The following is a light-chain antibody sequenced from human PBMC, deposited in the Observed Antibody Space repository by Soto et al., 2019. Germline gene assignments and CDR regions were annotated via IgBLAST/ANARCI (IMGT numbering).Light chain of an antibody. CDR1: SSDVGFYNY. V-gene: IGLV2-14*03. CDR2: DVS. J-gene: IGLJ2*01. Sequence: QSALTQPASVSGSPGQSITISCTGTSSDVGFYNYVSWYQQHPGKAPKLMIYDVSSRPSGVSNRFSGSKSGNTASLTISGLQAEDEADYYCNSYTTNNTPVFGGGTKLTVL. CDR3: NSYTTNNTPV.